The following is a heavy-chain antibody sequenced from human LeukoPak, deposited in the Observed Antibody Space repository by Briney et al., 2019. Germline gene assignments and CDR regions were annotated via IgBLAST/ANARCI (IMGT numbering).Heavy chain of an antibody. CDR1: GVTFSNAW. V-gene: IGHV3-15*01. CDR2: IKRKTDDGTT. J-gene: IGHJ3*02. CDR3: TILTGIVGATTGPGAFDI. Sequence: PGGSVRLSCAASGVTFSNAWMIWVRQAPGKGGEWGGRIKRKTDDGTTDYAAPVKARFNISRDDSKNPLYLQMNSLEAEDTAVYYCTILTGIVGATTGPGAFDIWGQGKMVTVSS. D-gene: IGHD1-26*01.